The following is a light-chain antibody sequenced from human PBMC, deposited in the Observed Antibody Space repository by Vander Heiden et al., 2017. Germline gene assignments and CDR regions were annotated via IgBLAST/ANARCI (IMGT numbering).Light chain of an antibody. CDR2: TNN. J-gene: IGLJ3*02. V-gene: IGLV1-44*01. Sequence: QSVLTQPPSASGTPAQRFPISCSGSRSNIGSNTVTWYKHVPGTAPKLLIHTNNQRPSGVPDRFSGSKSGTSASLAISGLQAEDEADYYCATWDDSLNGWVFGGGAKLTVL. CDR3: ATWDDSLNGWV. CDR1: RSNIGSNT.